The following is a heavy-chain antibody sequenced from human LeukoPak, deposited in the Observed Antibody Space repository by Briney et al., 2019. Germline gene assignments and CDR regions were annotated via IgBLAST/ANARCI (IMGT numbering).Heavy chain of an antibody. Sequence: SETLSLTCTVSGGSISSYYWSWIRQPAGKGLEWIGRIYTSGSTNYNPSLKSRVTISVDTSKNQFSLKLSSVTAADTAVYYCARDRRLRHYYYYGMDVWGQGTTVTVSS. CDR2: IYTSGST. CDR1: GGSISSYY. D-gene: IGHD5-12*01. V-gene: IGHV4-4*07. J-gene: IGHJ6*02. CDR3: ARDRRLRHYYYYGMDV.